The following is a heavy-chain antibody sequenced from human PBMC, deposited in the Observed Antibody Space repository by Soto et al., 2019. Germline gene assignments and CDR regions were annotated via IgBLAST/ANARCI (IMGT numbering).Heavy chain of an antibody. Sequence: TSETLSLTCTVSGGSISSGGYYWSWIRQHPGKGLEWIGYIYYSGSTYYNPSLKSRVTISVDTSKNQFSLKLSSVTAADTAVYYCARVRSGSYSNYWYFDLWGRGTLVTVSS. CDR1: GGSISSGGYY. V-gene: IGHV4-31*03. CDR3: ARVRSGSYSNYWYFDL. CDR2: IYYSGST. J-gene: IGHJ2*01. D-gene: IGHD3-10*01.